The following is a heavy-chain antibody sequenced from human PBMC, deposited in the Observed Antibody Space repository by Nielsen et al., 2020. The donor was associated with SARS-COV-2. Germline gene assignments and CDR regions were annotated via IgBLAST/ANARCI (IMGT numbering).Heavy chain of an antibody. CDR1: GFTFSGYW. CDR2: INSDGSDS. CDR3: ATLVRRYGMDV. D-gene: IGHD6-6*01. V-gene: IGHV3-74*01. Sequence: GGSLRLSCAASGFTFSGYWMHWVRQAPGKGLVWVSRINSDGSDSVYAEFLKGRITISRDNAKNSLYLQMNSLRAEDTALYYCATLVRRYGMDVWGQGTTVTVSS. J-gene: IGHJ6*02.